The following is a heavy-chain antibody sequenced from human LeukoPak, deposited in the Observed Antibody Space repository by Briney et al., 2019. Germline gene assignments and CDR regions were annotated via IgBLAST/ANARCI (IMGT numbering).Heavy chain of an antibody. CDR1: GGSISSSNW. CDR3: ARVYSSSHNWFDT. J-gene: IGHJ5*02. V-gene: IGHV4-4*03. D-gene: IGHD6-13*01. Sequence: PETLSLTCAVSGGSISSSNWWSWVRQPPGKGLEWIGAIYHSGSTNYNPSLKSRVSISVETSKNHFSLKMSSLTAADTAVYYCARVYSSSHNWFDTWGQGTHVTVSS. CDR2: IYHSGST.